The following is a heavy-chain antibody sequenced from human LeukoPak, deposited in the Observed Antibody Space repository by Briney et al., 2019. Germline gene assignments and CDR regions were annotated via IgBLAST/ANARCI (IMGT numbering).Heavy chain of an antibody. CDR2: ISYDGSNK. V-gene: IGHV3-30-3*01. Sequence: GGSLRLSCADSGFTFSSYAMHWVRQAPGKGLEWVAVISYDGSNKYYADSVKGRFTISRDNSKNTLYLQMNSLRAEDTAVYYCARVGYQKPVRYYYYGMDVWGQGTTVTVSS. J-gene: IGHJ6*02. CDR1: GFTFSSYA. CDR3: ARVGYQKPVRYYYYGMDV. D-gene: IGHD2-2*01.